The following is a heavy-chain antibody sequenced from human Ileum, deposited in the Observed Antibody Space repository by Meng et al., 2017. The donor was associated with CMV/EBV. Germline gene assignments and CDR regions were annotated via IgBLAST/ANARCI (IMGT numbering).Heavy chain of an antibody. Sequence: GESLKISCAASGFTFRDYWMHWVRQSPGKGLVWVSRINNNGNTADYADSVKGRFTISRDNTKNTLYLQMNSLRAEDTAVYYCVKDINSGFYFTYWGQGTLVTVSS. D-gene: IGHD1-26*01. CDR1: GFTFRDYW. V-gene: IGHV3-74*01. CDR3: VKDINSGFYFTY. CDR2: INNNGNTA. J-gene: IGHJ4*02.